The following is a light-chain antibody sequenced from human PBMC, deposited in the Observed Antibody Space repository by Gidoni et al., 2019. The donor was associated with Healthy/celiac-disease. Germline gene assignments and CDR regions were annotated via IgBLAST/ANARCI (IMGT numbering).Light chain of an antibody. CDR1: QIVSSN. J-gene: IGKJ1*01. V-gene: IGKV3-15*01. CDR3: QQYNNWRT. CDR2: GAS. Sequence: EIVMTQSPATLSVSPGERATLSCRASQIVSSNLAWYQQKPGQAPRLLSYGASTRATGIPARFSGSESGTEFTLTISSLQSEDFAVYFCQQYNNWRTFGQGTKVEIQ.